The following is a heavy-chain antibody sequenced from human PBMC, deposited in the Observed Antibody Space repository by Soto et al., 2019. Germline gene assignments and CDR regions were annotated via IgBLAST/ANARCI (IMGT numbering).Heavy chain of an antibody. Sequence: QVQLVESGGGVVQPGRSLRLSCAASGFTFSSYGMHWVRQAPGKGLEWVAVISYDGSNKYYADSVKGRFTISRDNSKNKLYLQMNSLRAEDTAVYYCAKDRTTDGMDVWGQGTTVTVSS. CDR3: AKDRTTDGMDV. CDR2: ISYDGSNK. J-gene: IGHJ6*02. D-gene: IGHD4-17*01. CDR1: GFTFSSYG. V-gene: IGHV3-30*18.